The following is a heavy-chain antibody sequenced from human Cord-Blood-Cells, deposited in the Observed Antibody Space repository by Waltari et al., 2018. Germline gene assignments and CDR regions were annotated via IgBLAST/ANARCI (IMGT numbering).Heavy chain of an antibody. V-gene: IGHV1-69*01. CDR2: IIPIFGTA. D-gene: IGHD1-26*01. CDR3: ARSMAATKNYYYGMDV. CDR1: GGTFSSYA. J-gene: IGHJ6*02. Sequence: VQLVQSGAEVKTPGSSVKVSCKASGGTFSSYAISWVRQAPGQGLEWMGGIIPIFGTANYAQKFQGRVTITADESTSTAYMELSSLRSEDTAVYYCARSMAATKNYYYGMDVWGQGTTVTVSS.